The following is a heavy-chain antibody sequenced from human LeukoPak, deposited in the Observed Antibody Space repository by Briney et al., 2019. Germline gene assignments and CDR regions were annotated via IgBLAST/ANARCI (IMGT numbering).Heavy chain of an antibody. V-gene: IGHV3-43*02. D-gene: IGHD3-3*01. CDR1: GFTFDDYA. CDR2: ISGDGGST. J-gene: IGHJ4*02. CDR3: AKGGYDFWSGYRFYFDY. Sequence: GGSLRLSCAASGFTFDDYAMHWVRQAPGKGLEWVSLISGDGGSTYYADSVKGRFTISRDNSKNSLYLQMNSLRTEDTALHYCAKGGYDFWSGYRFYFDYWGQGTLVTVSS.